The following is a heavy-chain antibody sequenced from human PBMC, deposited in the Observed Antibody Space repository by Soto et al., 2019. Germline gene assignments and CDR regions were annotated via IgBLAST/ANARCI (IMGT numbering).Heavy chain of an antibody. J-gene: IGHJ2*01. V-gene: IGHV3-33*01. CDR2: IWYDGSNK. Sequence: QVQLVESGGGVVQPGRSLRLSCAASGFTFSSYGMHWVRQAPGKGLEWVAVIWYDGSNKYYADSVKGRFTISRDNSKNTLYLQMNSLRAEDTAVYYCARLRPNYYDSSGYDWYFDLWGRGTLVTVSS. CDR3: ARLRPNYYDSSGYDWYFDL. CDR1: GFTFSSYG. D-gene: IGHD3-22*01.